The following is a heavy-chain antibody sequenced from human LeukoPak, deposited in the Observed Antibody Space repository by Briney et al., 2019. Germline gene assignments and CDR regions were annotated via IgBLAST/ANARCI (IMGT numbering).Heavy chain of an antibody. D-gene: IGHD6-13*01. CDR3: ARGLVSRSSSWVVAFDI. J-gene: IGHJ3*02. Sequence: GESLKISCQASGYGFTTYWIAWVRQLPGKGLEWMGMIYPGDSSARYSPSFQGQVTMSADKSINTAYLQWTSLKASDTAMYYCARGLVSRSSSWVVAFDIWGQGTMVTVSS. CDR2: IYPGDSSA. CDR1: GYGFTTYW. V-gene: IGHV5-51*01.